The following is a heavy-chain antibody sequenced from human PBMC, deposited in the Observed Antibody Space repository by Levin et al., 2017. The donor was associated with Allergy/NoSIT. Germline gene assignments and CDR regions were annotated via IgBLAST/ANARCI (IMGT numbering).Heavy chain of an antibody. D-gene: IGHD4-17*01. CDR2: ISGSGGST. CDR3: AKRMSLGRYGDYYFDY. Sequence: PGGSLRLSCAASGFTFSSYAMSWVRQAPGKGLEWVSAISGSGGSTYYADSVKGRFTISRDNSKNTLYLQMNSLRAEDTAVYYCAKRMSLGRYGDYYFDYWGQGTLVTVSS. V-gene: IGHV3-23*01. J-gene: IGHJ4*02. CDR1: GFTFSSYA.